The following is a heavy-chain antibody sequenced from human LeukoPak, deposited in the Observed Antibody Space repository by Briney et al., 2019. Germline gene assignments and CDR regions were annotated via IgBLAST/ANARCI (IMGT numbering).Heavy chain of an antibody. CDR3: AHISSSWPDY. V-gene: IGHV3-23*01. J-gene: IGHJ4*02. Sequence: HSGGSLRLSCAASGFTVSSNYMSWVRQAPGKGLEWVSVISGSGGSTYYADSVKGRFTISRDNSKNTLYLQMNSLRAEDTAVYYCAHISSSWPDYWGQGTLVTVSS. CDR2: ISGSGGST. CDR1: GFTVSSNY. D-gene: IGHD6-13*01.